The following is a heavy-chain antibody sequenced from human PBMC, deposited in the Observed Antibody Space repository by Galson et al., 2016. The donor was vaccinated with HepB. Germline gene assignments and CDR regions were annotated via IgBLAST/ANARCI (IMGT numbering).Heavy chain of an antibody. CDR2: ISSTTTYI. Sequence: SLRLSCAASGFTFSSYSMNWVRQAPGKGLEWVSSISSTTTYIYYADSVKGRFTISRDNAENSVYLQMNSLRAEDTAIYYCVRDGSGGWHFDIWGQGTMVTVSS. J-gene: IGHJ3*02. CDR1: GFTFSSYS. CDR3: VRDGSGGWHFDI. V-gene: IGHV3-21*01. D-gene: IGHD6-19*01.